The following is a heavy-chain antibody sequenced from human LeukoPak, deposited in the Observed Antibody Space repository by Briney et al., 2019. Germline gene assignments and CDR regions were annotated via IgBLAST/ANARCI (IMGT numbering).Heavy chain of an antibody. D-gene: IGHD6-19*01. CDR2: ISSSYI. Sequence: GGSLRLSCAASGFTFSSYSMNWVRQAPGKGLEWVSSISSSYIYYADSVKGRFTISRDNAKNSLYLQMNSLRAEDTAVYYCAKDKEAVADYFDYWGQGTLVTVSS. CDR1: GFTFSSYS. CDR3: AKDKEAVADYFDY. J-gene: IGHJ4*02. V-gene: IGHV3-21*04.